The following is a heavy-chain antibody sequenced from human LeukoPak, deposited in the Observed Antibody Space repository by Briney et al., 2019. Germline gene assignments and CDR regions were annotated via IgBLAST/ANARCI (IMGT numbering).Heavy chain of an antibody. J-gene: IGHJ3*02. CDR2: INPDYSGT. D-gene: IGHD2-8*01. CDR1: GFSFSTSW. CDR3: ARPPDGLANAFDI. V-gene: IGHV3-74*01. Sequence: GGSLRLSCKGSGFSFSTSWIHWVRQAPGKGLVWDSRINPDYSGTDYADSVRGRFTISRDNAKNTVFLQMNSLRAEDTAVYYCARPPDGLANAFDIWGLGTMVTVSS.